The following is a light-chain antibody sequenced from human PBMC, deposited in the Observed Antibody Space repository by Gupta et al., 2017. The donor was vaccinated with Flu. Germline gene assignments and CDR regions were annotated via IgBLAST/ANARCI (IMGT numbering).Light chain of an antibody. CDR3: PQRSRVPCT. Sequence: PATQAEPAGESGRLSWRASQSFSSYVAWYQQEPGQAPQRRSREATSMAAGITASGCGSGSGTDFTRTKSRVEAEDYGIEYGPQRSRVPCTFGQGTKVEIK. CDR2: EAT. CDR1: QSFSSY. V-gene: IGKV3-11*01. J-gene: IGKJ1*01.